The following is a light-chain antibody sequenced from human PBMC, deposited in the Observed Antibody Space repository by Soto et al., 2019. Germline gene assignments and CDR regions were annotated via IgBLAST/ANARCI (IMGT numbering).Light chain of an antibody. Sequence: QSVLTQPPSVSGAPGQRVTISCTGSSSNIGAGYDVHWYQQRPGTAPKLTIFGTINRPSGVPDRFAGSKSGTSASLAITGLQAEDEGDYYCQSDDSTLSARYVVGTGTKVTVL. CDR1: SSNIGAGYD. CDR2: GTI. J-gene: IGLJ1*01. CDR3: QSDDSTLSARYV. V-gene: IGLV1-40*01.